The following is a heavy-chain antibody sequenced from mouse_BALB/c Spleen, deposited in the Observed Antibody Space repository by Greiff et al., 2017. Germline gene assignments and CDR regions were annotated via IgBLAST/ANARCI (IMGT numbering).Heavy chain of an antibody. CDR2: ISSGGSYT. D-gene: IGHD1-1*01. Sequence: VQLQESGGDLVKPGGSLKLSCAASGFTFSSYGMSWVRQTPDKRLEWVATISSGGSYTYYPDSVKGRFTISRDNAKNTLYLQMSSLKSEDTAMYYCARHGGSSLYWYFDVWGAGTTVTVSS. J-gene: IGHJ1*01. V-gene: IGHV5-6*01. CDR3: ARHGGSSLYWYFDV. CDR1: GFTFSSYG.